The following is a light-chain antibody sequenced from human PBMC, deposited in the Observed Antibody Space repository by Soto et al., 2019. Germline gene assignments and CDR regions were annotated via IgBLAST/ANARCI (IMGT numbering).Light chain of an antibody. Sequence: SHELTQPPSVSVAPGKTARITCGGNNIGSKSVHWYQQKPGQAPVLVIYYDNDRPSGIPERFSGSNSGNTATLTISRVEAGDEADYYCQVWDSSSEVVFGGGTKLTVL. CDR2: YDN. V-gene: IGLV3-21*04. J-gene: IGLJ2*01. CDR3: QVWDSSSEVV. CDR1: NIGSKS.